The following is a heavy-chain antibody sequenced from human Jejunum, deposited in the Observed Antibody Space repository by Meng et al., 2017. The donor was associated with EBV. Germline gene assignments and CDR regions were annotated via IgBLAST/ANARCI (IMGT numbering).Heavy chain of an antibody. CDR3: ARDPMYSGGNSGAFDY. D-gene: IGHD4-23*01. Sequence: QVQLAGLGGGLVKPGGCLRLSLAVVRFSFSDSWMTWIRQTPEQGLEWVAYISSSGGAMYYADSVKCRLTISRDNAERSLYLQMNSLRADDTAVYYCARDPMYSGGNSGAFDYWGQGTLVTVSS. CDR1: RFSFSDSW. CDR2: ISSSGGAM. V-gene: IGHV3-11*01. J-gene: IGHJ4*02.